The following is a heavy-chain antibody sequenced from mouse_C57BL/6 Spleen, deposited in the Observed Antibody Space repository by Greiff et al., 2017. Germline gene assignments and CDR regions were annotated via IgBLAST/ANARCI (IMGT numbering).Heavy chain of an antibody. D-gene: IGHD4-1*01. CDR2: ISYDGSN. Sequence: EVQVVESGPGLVKPSQSLSLTCSVTGYSITSGYYWNWIRKFPGNQLEWRGYISYDGSNNYNPSLKNRISITRDTSNNQVFLKLNSVTTEDTATSDCSRRSWDRGWFYFDYWGQGTTLTVSS. CDR1: GYSITSGYY. V-gene: IGHV3-6*01. CDR3: SRRSWDRGWFYFDY. J-gene: IGHJ2*01.